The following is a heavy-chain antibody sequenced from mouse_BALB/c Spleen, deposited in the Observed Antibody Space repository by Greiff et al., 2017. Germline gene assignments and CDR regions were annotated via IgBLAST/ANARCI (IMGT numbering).Heavy chain of an antibody. Sequence: QVQLKQSAAELARPGASVKMSCKASGYTFTSYTMHWVKQRPGQGLEWIGYINPSSGYTEYNQKFKDKTTLTADKSSSTAYMQPSSLTSEDSAVYYCARVNYYGSSFAYWGQGTLVTVSA. CDR2: INPSSGYT. CDR3: ARVNYYGSSFAY. D-gene: IGHD1-1*01. V-gene: IGHV1-4*02. J-gene: IGHJ3*01. CDR1: GYTFTSYT.